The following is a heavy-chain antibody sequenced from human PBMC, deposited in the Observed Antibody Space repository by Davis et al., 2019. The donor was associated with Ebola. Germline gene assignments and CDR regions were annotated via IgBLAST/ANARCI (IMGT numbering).Heavy chain of an antibody. CDR3: ARDPSLEDYIYYYYYGMDV. V-gene: IGHV3-23*01. CDR2: ISGSGGST. Sequence: GGSLRLSCAASGFTFSSYAMSWVRQAPGKGLEWVSAISGSGGSTYYADSVKGRFTISRDNAKNSLYLQMNSLRAEDTAVYYCARDPSLEDYIYYYYYGMDVWGQGTTVTVSS. J-gene: IGHJ6*02. D-gene: IGHD4-11*01. CDR1: GFTFSSYA.